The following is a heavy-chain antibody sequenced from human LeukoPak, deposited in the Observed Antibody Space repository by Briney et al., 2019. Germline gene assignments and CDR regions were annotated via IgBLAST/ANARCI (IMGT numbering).Heavy chain of an antibody. V-gene: IGHV4-39*01. D-gene: IGHD5-24*01. CDR2: MHHSGAT. J-gene: IGHJ4*02. CDR3: ARRDNSFDS. CDR1: GGSISSNNHH. Sequence: SETLSLTCSVSGGSISSNNHHWDWIRQPPGSGLEWIGGMHHSGATYYNPSLQSRLTLSVDMSKNQFSLNLNSVTAADTAVYYCARRDNSFDSWGPGTLVTVSS.